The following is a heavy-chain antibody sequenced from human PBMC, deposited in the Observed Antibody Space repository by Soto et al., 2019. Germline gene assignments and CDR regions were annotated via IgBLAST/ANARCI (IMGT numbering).Heavy chain of an antibody. V-gene: IGHV4-34*01. Sequence: QVQLQQWGAGLLKPSETLSLTCAVYGGSFSGYYWSWIRQPPGKGLEWIGESNHSGSTKHNPSLKNRVTISVDTYKNQFSLKLSSVTAADTAVYYCARGLNPRLPWGQGTLVTVSS. CDR3: ARGLNPRLP. CDR2: SNHSGST. CDR1: GGSFSGYY. J-gene: IGHJ5*02.